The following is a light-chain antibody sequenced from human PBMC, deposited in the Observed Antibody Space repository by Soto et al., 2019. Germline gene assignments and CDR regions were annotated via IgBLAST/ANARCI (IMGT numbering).Light chain of an antibody. Sequence: DIQMTHSPSSVSXSXGDRVSITCRGSQDISSWLAWYQQKPGKAPKLLIFAASSLKREVPSRFSGSGSGKDFTLTINSLQPKNFATYYCQQANSFPLTSGGGTK. V-gene: IGKV1-12*01. CDR2: AAS. J-gene: IGKJ4*01. CDR1: QDISSW. CDR3: QQANSFPLT.